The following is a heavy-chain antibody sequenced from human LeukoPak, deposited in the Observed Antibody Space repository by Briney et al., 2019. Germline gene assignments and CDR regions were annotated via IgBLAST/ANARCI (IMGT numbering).Heavy chain of an antibody. D-gene: IGHD1-14*01. CDR3: ARDNPAWDYYYGMDV. Sequence: GGSLRLSCAASGFTFSSYWMSWVRQAPGKGLEWVANIKQDGSEKYYVDSVKGRFTISRDNAKNSLYLQMNSLRAEDTAVYYCARDNPAWDYYYGMDVWGQGTTVIVSS. CDR1: GFTFSSYW. J-gene: IGHJ6*02. V-gene: IGHV3-7*01. CDR2: IKQDGSEK.